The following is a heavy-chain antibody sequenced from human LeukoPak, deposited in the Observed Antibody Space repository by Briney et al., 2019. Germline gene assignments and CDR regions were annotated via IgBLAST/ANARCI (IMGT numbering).Heavy chain of an antibody. D-gene: IGHD5-18*01. CDR2: INPSGGST. CDR1: GYSFTSYH. J-gene: IGHJ6*03. V-gene: IGHV1-46*01. CDR3: ARAVYSYGFVYYYYMDV. Sequence: ASVKVSCKASGYSFTSYHMHWVRQAPGQGLEWMGIINPSGGSTTYAQKFQGRVTITADKSTSTAYMELSSLRSEDTAVYYCARAVYSYGFVYYYYMDVWGKGTTVTVSS.